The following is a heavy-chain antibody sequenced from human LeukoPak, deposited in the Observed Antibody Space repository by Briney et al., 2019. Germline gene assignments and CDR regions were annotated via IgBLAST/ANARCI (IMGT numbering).Heavy chain of an antibody. CDR2: IYYSGST. CDR1: GGSISSYY. V-gene: IGHV4-59*01. Sequence: SETLSLTCTVSGGSISSYYWSWIRQPPGKGLEWIGYIYYSGSTNYNPSLKSRVIISVDTSKNQFSLKLSSVTAADTAVYYCASISAVTSENWFDPWGQGTLVTVSS. CDR3: ASISAVTSENWFDP. J-gene: IGHJ5*02. D-gene: IGHD4-11*01.